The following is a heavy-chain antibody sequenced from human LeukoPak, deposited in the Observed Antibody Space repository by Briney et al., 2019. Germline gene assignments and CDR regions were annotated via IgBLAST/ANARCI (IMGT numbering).Heavy chain of an antibody. Sequence: GASVNVSCKASGYTFTGYYMHWVRQAPGQGLEWMGWINPNSGGTNYAQKFQGRVTMTRDTSISTAYMGLSRLRSDDTAVYYCARGGSVVVTAGWSYYYYMDAWGKRNTVTVSS. J-gene: IGHJ6*03. V-gene: IGHV1-2*02. D-gene: IGHD2-21*02. CDR3: ARGGSVVVTAGWSYYYYMDA. CDR2: INPNSGGT. CDR1: GYTFTGYY.